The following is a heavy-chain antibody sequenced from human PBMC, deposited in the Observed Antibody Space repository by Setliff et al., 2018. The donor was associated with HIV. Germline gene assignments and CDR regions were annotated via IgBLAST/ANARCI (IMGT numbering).Heavy chain of an antibody. CDR1: GFTFSDFY. CDR3: AKGGGAMKYFVDY. CDR2: ISSSGSTI. V-gene: IGHV3-11*01. J-gene: IGHJ4*02. D-gene: IGHD3-16*01. Sequence: PGGSLRLSCAGSGFTFSDFYMSWIRQAPGKGLEWVSYISSSGSTIYYSDSVRGRFTISRDNAKNSLYLQMNSLRAEDTALYYCAKGGGAMKYFVDYWGQGTLVTSPQ.